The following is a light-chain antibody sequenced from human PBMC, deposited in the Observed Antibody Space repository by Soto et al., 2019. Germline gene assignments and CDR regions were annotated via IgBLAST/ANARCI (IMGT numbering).Light chain of an antibody. J-gene: IGKJ1*01. CDR3: QHTFDSPPWT. CDR2: DAS. V-gene: IGKV1-33*01. CDR1: QDIKNY. Sequence: DIQMTPSPSSLSASVGDRVTITCQASQDIKNYLNWYQQKSGKAPKRLIYDASDLETGVPSRFSGSGSGTDFTLTISSLQSEDFASYFCQHTFDSPPWTFGQGTKVDIK.